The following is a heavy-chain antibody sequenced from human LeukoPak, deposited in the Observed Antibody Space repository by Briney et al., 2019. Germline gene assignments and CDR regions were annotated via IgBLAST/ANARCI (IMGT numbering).Heavy chain of an antibody. CDR1: GFTFSSYA. D-gene: IGHD6-13*01. CDR3: ASLTDSSSWLDFDY. V-gene: IGHV3-23*01. J-gene: IGHJ4*02. CDR2: ISGSGGST. Sequence: SGGSLRLSCAASGFTFSSYAMSWVRQAPGKGLEWVSAISGSGGSTYYADSVKGRFTISRDNSKNTLYLQMNSLRAEDTAVYYCASLTDSSSWLDFDYWGQGTLVTVSS.